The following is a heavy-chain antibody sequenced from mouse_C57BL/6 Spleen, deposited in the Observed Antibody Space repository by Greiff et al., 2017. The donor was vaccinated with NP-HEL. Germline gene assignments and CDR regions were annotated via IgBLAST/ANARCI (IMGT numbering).Heavy chain of an antibody. Sequence: QVQLQQSGAELARPGASVKLSCKASGYTFTSYGISWVKQRTGQGLEWIGEIYPRSGNTYYNEKFKGKATLTADKSSSTAYMELRSLTSEDSAVYFCARTPGNYERDAMDYWGQGTSVTVSS. CDR2: IYPRSGNT. CDR1: GYTFTSYG. CDR3: ARTPGNYERDAMDY. J-gene: IGHJ4*01. D-gene: IGHD2-1*01. V-gene: IGHV1-81*01.